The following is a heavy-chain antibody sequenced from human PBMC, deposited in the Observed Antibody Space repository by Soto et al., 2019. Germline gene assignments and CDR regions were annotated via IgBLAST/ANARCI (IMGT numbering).Heavy chain of an antibody. Sequence: EVQLLESGGGLVQPGGSLRLSCAASGFTFSTYAMSWVRQAPGKGLEWVSAISGSGGSAYYADSVKGRFTLSRDHSKNTLYLQMNSLRAEDTAVYYCAKDLGIPVAGPADRGFDYWGQGTLVTVSS. J-gene: IGHJ4*02. V-gene: IGHV3-23*01. CDR3: AKDLGIPVAGPADRGFDY. CDR1: GFTFSTYA. CDR2: ISGSGGSA. D-gene: IGHD6-19*01.